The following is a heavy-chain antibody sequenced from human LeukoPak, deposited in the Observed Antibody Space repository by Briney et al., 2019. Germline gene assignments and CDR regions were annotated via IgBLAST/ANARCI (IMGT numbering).Heavy chain of an antibody. CDR3: ARTATGTTSDGDY. CDR1: GYTFTGYY. V-gene: IGHV1-2*02. CDR2: INPNSGGT. J-gene: IGHJ4*02. Sequence: ASVKVSCKASGYTFTGYYMHWVRQAAGQGLEWMGWINPNSGGTNYAQKFQGRVTMTRDTSISTAYMELSRLRSDDTAVYYCARTATGTTSDGDYWGQGTLVTVSS. D-gene: IGHD1-1*01.